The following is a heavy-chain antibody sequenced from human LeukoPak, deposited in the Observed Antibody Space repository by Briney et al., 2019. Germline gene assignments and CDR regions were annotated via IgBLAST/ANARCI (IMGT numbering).Heavy chain of an antibody. V-gene: IGHV1-2*02. J-gene: IGHJ5*02. CDR1: GYTFTGYY. CDR3: ARPPGKYGWFDP. Sequence: GASVKVSCKASGYTFTGYYMHWVRQAPGQGLEWMGWINPNSGDTNYAQKFQGRVTMTRDTSISTAYMELSRLRSDDTAIYYCARPPGKYGWFDPWGQGTLVTVSS. D-gene: IGHD3-10*01. CDR2: INPNSGDT.